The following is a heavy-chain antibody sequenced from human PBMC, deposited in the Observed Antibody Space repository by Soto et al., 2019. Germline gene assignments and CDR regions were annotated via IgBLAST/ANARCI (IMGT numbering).Heavy chain of an antibody. D-gene: IGHD1-26*01. CDR3: ARGLIVGAEYYFDY. Sequence: QVQLVQSGAEVKKPGSSVKVSCKASGGTFSSYAISWVQQAPGQGLEWMGGIIPIFGTANYAQKFQGRVTITADESTSTAYMELSSLRSEDTAVYYCARGLIVGAEYYFDYWGQGTLVTVSS. CDR1: GGTFSSYA. J-gene: IGHJ4*02. V-gene: IGHV1-69*12. CDR2: IIPIFGTA.